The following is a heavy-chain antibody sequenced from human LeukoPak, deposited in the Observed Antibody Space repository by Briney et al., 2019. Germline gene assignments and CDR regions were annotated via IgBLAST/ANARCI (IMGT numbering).Heavy chain of an antibody. V-gene: IGHV3-20*04. CDR3: ARGRDDSSLNWFDP. D-gene: IGHD3-22*01. Sequence: GGSLRLSCAASGFTFDEHGMSWVRQAPGKGLEWVSGINWNGGSTGYADSVKGRFTISRDNAKNSLYLQMNSLRAEDTALCYCARGRDDSSLNWFDPWGQGTLVTVSS. CDR1: GFTFDEHG. J-gene: IGHJ5*02. CDR2: INWNGGST.